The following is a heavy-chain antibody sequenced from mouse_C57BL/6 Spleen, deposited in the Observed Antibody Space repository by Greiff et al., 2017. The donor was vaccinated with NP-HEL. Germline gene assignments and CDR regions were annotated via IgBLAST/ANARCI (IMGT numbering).Heavy chain of an antibody. Sequence: QVQLQQPGAELVKPGASVKLSCKASGYTFTSYWMHWVKQRPGQGLEWIGMIHPNSGSTNYNEKFKNKATLTVDKSSSTAYMQLSSLTSEDSAVYYCARGADHATRYFDYWGQGTTLTVSS. CDR3: ARGADHATRYFDY. V-gene: IGHV1-64*01. CDR1: GYTFTSYW. J-gene: IGHJ2*01. CDR2: IHPNSGST. D-gene: IGHD3-2*02.